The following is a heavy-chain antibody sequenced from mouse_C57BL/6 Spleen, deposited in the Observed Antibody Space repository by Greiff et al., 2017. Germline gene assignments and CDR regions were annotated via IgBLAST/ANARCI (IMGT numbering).Heavy chain of an antibody. Sequence: DVMLVESGGDLVKPGGSLKLSCAASGFTFSSYGMSWVRQTPDKRLEWVATISSGGSYTYYPDSVKGRFTISRDNAKNTLYLQMSSLKSEDAAMYYCARQRIYYGNCWVAYWGQGTLVTVSA. V-gene: IGHV5-6*02. D-gene: IGHD2-1*01. J-gene: IGHJ3*01. CDR2: ISSGGSYT. CDR1: GFTFSSYG. CDR3: ARQRIYYGNCWVAY.